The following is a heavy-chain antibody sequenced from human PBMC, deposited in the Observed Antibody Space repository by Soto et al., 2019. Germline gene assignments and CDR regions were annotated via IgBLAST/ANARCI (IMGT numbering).Heavy chain of an antibody. V-gene: IGHV3-53*01. J-gene: IGHJ4*02. CDR3: ERGPNSDC. CDR2: IYSGGNP. Sequence: EERLVQSGGGLVQPGGSLRLSCAASGFSVGGNYMSWVRQAPGKGLELVSLIYSGGNPFYADSMKGRFTLSRDNSNNMLYLQMDSLRAEDTAVYYCERGPNSDCWGQGTLVIVSS. CDR1: GFSVGGNY. D-gene: IGHD2-21*01.